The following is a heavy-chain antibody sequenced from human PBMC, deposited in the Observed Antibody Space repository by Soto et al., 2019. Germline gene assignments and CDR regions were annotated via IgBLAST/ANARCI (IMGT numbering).Heavy chain of an antibody. J-gene: IGHJ6*02. D-gene: IGHD1-7*01. CDR3: ARLSGIPGTLKPFGGGYYYYYAMDV. Sequence: PGGSLRLSCAASGFTFSTYDMHWVRQATGKGLEWVSAIGTAGDTYYPGSVKGRFTISRENAKNSLYLQMNSLRAEDTAVYYCARLSGIPGTLKPFGGGYYYYYAMDVWGQGTTVTVSS. CDR2: IGTAGDT. CDR1: GFTFSTYD. V-gene: IGHV3-13*04.